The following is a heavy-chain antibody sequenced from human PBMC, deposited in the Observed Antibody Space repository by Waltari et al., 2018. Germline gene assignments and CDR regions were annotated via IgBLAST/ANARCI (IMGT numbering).Heavy chain of an antibody. Sequence: VQLVESGGGLVQPGGSLRLPCEASGFTFSTYWMYWVRQVPGKGLVWVSTITSDGSRTRYADSVKGRFTISRDNAKNTLYLQTNSLRAEDTAVYYCASHRPGGYGMDVWGHGTTVTVSS. CDR1: GFTFSTYW. CDR2: ITSDGSRT. V-gene: IGHV3-74*01. CDR3: ASHRPGGYGMDV. J-gene: IGHJ6*02. D-gene: IGHD2-15*01.